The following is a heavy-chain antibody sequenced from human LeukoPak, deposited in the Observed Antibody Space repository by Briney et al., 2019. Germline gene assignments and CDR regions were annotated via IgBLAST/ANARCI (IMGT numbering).Heavy chain of an antibody. CDR1: GFTFSSYA. Sequence: GGSLRLSCAASGFTFSSYAMSWVRQAAGKGLEWVSAISGSGGNTYYTDSVKGRFTISRDNSNNALYLQMNSLRAEDTAVYYCAIDPNWGTHSWGQGVLVTVSS. V-gene: IGHV3-23*01. J-gene: IGHJ4*02. CDR2: ISGSGGNT. D-gene: IGHD7-27*01. CDR3: AIDPNWGTHS.